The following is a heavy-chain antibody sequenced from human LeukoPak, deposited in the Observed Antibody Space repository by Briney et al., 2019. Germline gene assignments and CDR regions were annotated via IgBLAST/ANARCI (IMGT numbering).Heavy chain of an antibody. CDR1: GYTFTGYY. J-gene: IGHJ4*02. CDR3: ASWTSSADRKAEDY. V-gene: IGHV1-2*02. Sequence: ASVTVSCKASGYTFTGYYMHWVRQAPGQGLEWMGWINPNSGGTNYAQKFQGRVTMTRDTSISTAYMELSRLRSDDTAVYYCASWTSSADRKAEDYWGQGTLVTVSS. CDR2: INPNSGGT. D-gene: IGHD3/OR15-3a*01.